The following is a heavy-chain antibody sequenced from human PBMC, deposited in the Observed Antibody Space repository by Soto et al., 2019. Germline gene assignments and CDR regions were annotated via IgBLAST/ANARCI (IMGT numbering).Heavy chain of an antibody. V-gene: IGHV1-69*01. CDR2: VVPLFGTP. J-gene: IGHJ5*02. CDR1: GGSFSMYA. D-gene: IGHD5-12*01. CDR3: ARGVDVMAKYDP. Sequence: QVQLVQSGAELKEPGSSVKVSCKSSGGSFSMYAITWVRQAPGQGLELLGGVVPLFGTPNYAQKFLDRVTITADASKSTVYMALSSLRSEDTAVYYCARGVDVMAKYDPWGQGSLVTVSS.